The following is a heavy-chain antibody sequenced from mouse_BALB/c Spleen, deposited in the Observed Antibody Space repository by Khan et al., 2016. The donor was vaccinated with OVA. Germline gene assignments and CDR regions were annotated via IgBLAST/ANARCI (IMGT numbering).Heavy chain of an antibody. CDR1: GFTFSNYW. CDR3: TRPYDAWFAY. D-gene: IGHD2-12*01. J-gene: IGHJ3*01. Sequence: EVKLEESGGGLVQPGGSMKLSCVASGFTFSNYWMNWVRQSPEKGLEWVAEIRLKSNNYATHYAESVKGRFTISRDDSKSSVYLQMNNLRAEDTGIYDCTRPYDAWFAYWCQGTLVTVSA. V-gene: IGHV6-6*02. CDR2: IRLKSNNYAT.